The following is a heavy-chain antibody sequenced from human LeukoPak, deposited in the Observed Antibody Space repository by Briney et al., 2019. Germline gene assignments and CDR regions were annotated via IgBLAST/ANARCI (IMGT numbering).Heavy chain of an antibody. D-gene: IGHD1-26*01. Sequence: GGALRLSCAASGFTFSSYSMKWVRQAPGEGVEWGSYISSSSNTIYYADSVKGRFTISRDNAKNSLYLQMNSLRAEDTAVYYCATESGTYSGTCFDYWGQGNLVTVSS. CDR2: ISSSSNTI. CDR3: ATESGTYSGTCFDY. J-gene: IGHJ4*02. V-gene: IGHV3-48*01. CDR1: GFTFSSYS.